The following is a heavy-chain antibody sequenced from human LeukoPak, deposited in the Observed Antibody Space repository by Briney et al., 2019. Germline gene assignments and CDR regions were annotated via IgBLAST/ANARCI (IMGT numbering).Heavy chain of an antibody. D-gene: IGHD1-26*01. CDR3: ARVGGVGATGYYYYYYMDV. Sequence: ASVKVSCKASGYTFTSYDINWVRQATGQGLEWMGWMNPNSGNTGYAQKFQGRVTMTRNTSISTAYLALSSLRSEDTAAYYCARVGGVGATGYYYYYYMDVWGKGTTVTVSS. CDR2: MNPNSGNT. J-gene: IGHJ6*03. V-gene: IGHV1-8*01. CDR1: GYTFTSYD.